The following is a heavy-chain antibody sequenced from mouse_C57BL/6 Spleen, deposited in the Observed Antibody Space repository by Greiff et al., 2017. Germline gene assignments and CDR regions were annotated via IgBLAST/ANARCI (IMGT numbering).Heavy chain of an antibody. V-gene: IGHV5-9-1*02. Sequence: EVQGVESGEGLVKPGGSLKLSCAASGFTFSSYAMSWVRQTPEKRLEWVAYISSGGDYIYYADTVKGRFTISRDNARNTLYLQMSSLKSEDTAMYYCTRDDGTAQASGYFGYWGQGTTLTVSS. CDR3: TRDDGTAQASGYFGY. CDR2: ISSGGDYI. CDR1: GFTFSSYA. J-gene: IGHJ2*01. D-gene: IGHD3-2*02.